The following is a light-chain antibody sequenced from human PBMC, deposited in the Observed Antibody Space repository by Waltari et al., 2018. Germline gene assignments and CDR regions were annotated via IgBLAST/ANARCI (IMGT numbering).Light chain of an antibody. CDR3: CSYAGNYKFV. Sequence: QSVLTQPRSVSGSPGQSVTIPCTGTTRDVGSDDSVSWYQQNAGKAPKLVIYDAVRRPSGVPYRFSGSKYGATASLTISGLQAEDEADYYCCSYAGNYKFVFGGGTKVTVL. CDR2: DAV. CDR1: TRDVGSDDS. V-gene: IGLV2-11*01. J-gene: IGLJ2*01.